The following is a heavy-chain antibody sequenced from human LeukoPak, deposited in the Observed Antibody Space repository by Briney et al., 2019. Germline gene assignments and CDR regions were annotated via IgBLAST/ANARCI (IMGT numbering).Heavy chain of an antibody. CDR1: GYTFTSYG. Sequence: ASVKVSCKASGYTFTSYGISWVRQAPGQGLEWMGWISAYNGNTDYAQKLQGRVTMTTDTSTSTAYMEVSSLRSEDTAVYYCARSRADIFTGYYDWGQGALVTVSS. D-gene: IGHD3-9*01. CDR3: ARSRADIFTGYYD. J-gene: IGHJ4*02. CDR2: ISAYNGNT. V-gene: IGHV1-18*01.